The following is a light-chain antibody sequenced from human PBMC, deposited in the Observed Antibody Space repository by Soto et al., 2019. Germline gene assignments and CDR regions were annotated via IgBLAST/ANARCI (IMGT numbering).Light chain of an antibody. CDR3: QSYDSSLSGYV. V-gene: IGLV1-40*01. Sequence: QSVLTQPRSVSGAPGQRVTISCTGSSSNIGAGYDVHWYQQLPGTAPKLLIYANSNRPSGVPDRFSGSKSGTSASLAITGLQAEDEADYYCQSYDSSLSGYVFGTGTKVTVL. CDR1: SSNIGAGYD. J-gene: IGLJ1*01. CDR2: ANS.